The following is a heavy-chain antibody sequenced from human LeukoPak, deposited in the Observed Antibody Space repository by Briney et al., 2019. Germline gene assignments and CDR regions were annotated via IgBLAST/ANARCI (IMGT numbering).Heavy chain of an antibody. CDR2: IYYSGST. CDR3: ARDRMVRGVIRGAFDI. V-gene: IGHV4-31*11. J-gene: IGHJ3*02. Sequence: SETLSLTCAVYGGSFSGYYWSWIRQHPGKGLEWIGYIYYSGSTYYNPSLKSRVTISVDTSKNQFSLKLSSVTAADTAVYYCARDRMVRGVIRGAFDIWGQGTMVTVSS. CDR1: GGSFSGYY. D-gene: IGHD3-10*01.